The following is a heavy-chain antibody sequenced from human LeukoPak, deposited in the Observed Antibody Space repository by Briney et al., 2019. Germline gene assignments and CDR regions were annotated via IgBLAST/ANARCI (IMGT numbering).Heavy chain of an antibody. D-gene: IGHD3-22*01. J-gene: IGHJ4*02. CDR1: GFSLNTTGVN. Sequence: ESGPTLVKPTQTLTLTCTFSGFSLNTTGVNVDLIRQPPGKALEWLAVIYWDDANRYSPSLKSRLTITKDTSKNQVVLTMTNMDPADTATYYCAHYHSAGFPDSWGQGILVTVSS. CDR3: AHYHSAGFPDS. CDR2: IYWDDAN. V-gene: IGHV2-5*02.